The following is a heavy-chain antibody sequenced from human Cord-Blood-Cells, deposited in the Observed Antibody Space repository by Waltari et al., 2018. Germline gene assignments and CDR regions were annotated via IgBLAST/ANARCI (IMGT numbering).Heavy chain of an antibody. D-gene: IGHD1-20*01. CDR1: GYSFTSYW. CDR2: IYPGDSDT. J-gene: IGHJ4*02. V-gene: IGHV5-51*01. CDR3: ARVAYNWNYFDY. Sequence: GYSFTSYWIGWVRQMPGKGLEWMGIIYPGDSDTRYSPSFQGQVTISADKSISTAYLQWSSLKASDTAMYYCARVAYNWNYFDYWGQGTLVTVSS.